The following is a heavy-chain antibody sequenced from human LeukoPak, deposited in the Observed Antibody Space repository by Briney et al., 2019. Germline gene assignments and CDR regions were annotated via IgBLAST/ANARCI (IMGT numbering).Heavy chain of an antibody. V-gene: IGHV4-34*01. D-gene: IGHD6-6*01. CDR2: INHSGST. CDR3: ARVSRSSSREDY. J-gene: IGHJ4*02. Sequence: SETLSLICAVYGGSFSGYYWSWIRQPPGKGLEWIGEINHSGSTNYNPSLKSRVTISVDTSKNQFSLKLSSVTAADTAVYYCARVSRSSSREDYWGQGTLVTVSS. CDR1: GGSFSGYY.